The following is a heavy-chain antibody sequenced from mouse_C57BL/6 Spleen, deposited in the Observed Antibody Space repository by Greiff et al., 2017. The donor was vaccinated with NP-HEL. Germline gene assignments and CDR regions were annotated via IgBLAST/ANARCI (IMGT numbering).Heavy chain of an antibody. J-gene: IGHJ1*03. V-gene: IGHV2-2*01. CDR2: IWSGGST. D-gene: IGHD1-1*01. Sequence: QVQLNESGPGLVQPSQSLSITCTVSGFSLTSYGVHWVRQSPGKGLEWLGVIWSGGSTDYNAAFISRLSISKDNSKSQVFFKMNSLQADDTAIYYCARKRGSSPWYFDVWGTGTTVTVAS. CDR1: GFSLTSYG. CDR3: ARKRGSSPWYFDV.